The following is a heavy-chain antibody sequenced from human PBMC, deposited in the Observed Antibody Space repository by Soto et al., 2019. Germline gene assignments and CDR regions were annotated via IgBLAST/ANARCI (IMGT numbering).Heavy chain of an antibody. V-gene: IGHV4-39*01. J-gene: IGHJ4*02. CDR3: ARRSGAYYYGSGSRENLDY. D-gene: IGHD3-10*01. CDR1: GGSIISSSYY. Sequence: SETLSLTCTVSGGSIISSSYYWGLIRQPPGKGLEWIGSIYYSGSTYYNPSLKSRVTISVDTSKNQFSLKLSSVTAADTAVYYCARRSGAYYYGSGSRENLDYWGQGTLVTVSS. CDR2: IYYSGST.